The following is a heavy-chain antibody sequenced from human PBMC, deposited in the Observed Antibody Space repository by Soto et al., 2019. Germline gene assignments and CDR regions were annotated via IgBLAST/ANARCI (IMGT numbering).Heavy chain of an antibody. Sequence: EVQLVESGGVVVQPGGSLRLSCAASGFTFDDYTMHWVRQAPGKGLEWVSLISWDGGSTYYADSVKGRFTISRDNSKNSLYLQMNSLGTEDTALYYCAKGMRSSRWYYFDYWGQGTLVTVSS. D-gene: IGHD6-13*01. J-gene: IGHJ4*02. CDR3: AKGMRSSRWYYFDY. V-gene: IGHV3-43*01. CDR1: GFTFDDYT. CDR2: ISWDGGST.